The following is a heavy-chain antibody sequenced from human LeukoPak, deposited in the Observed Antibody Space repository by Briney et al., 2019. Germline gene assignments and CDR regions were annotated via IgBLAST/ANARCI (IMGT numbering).Heavy chain of an antibody. CDR1: GFTFDYSA. J-gene: IGHJ4*02. CDR3: ARVGYYASGPFSYFDY. V-gene: IGHV3-23*01. D-gene: IGHD3-10*01. Sequence: GGSLRLSCAASGFTFDYSAMTWVRQAPEKGLEWVSTINTGDITFYANSVKGRFTISRDNSKNALFLQMNSLSVEDTAVYYCARVGYYASGPFSYFDYWGQGTLVTVSS. CDR2: INTGDIT.